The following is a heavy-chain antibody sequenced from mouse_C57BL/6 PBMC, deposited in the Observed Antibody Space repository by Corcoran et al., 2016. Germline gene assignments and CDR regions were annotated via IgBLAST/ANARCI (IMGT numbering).Heavy chain of an antibody. Sequence: QIQLVQSGPELKKPGETVKISCKASGYTFTTYGMSWVKQAPGKGLKWMGWINTYSGVPTYADDFKGRFAFSLETSASTAYLQINNLKNEDTATYFCARFMVTTWDYWGQGTTLTVSS. CDR2: INTYSGVP. V-gene: IGHV9-3*01. CDR1: GYTFTTYG. D-gene: IGHD2-2*01. CDR3: ARFMVTTWDY. J-gene: IGHJ2*01.